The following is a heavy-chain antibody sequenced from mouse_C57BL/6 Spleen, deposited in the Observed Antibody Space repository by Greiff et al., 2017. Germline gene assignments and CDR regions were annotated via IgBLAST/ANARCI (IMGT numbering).Heavy chain of an antibody. CDR3: ASPYYYGSRDYYAMDY. V-gene: IGHV1-81*01. CDR2: IYPRSGNT. CDR1: GYTFTSYG. D-gene: IGHD1-1*01. Sequence: VQLQQSGAELARPGASVKLSCKASGYTFTSYGISWVKQRTGQGLEWIGEIYPRSGNTYYNEKFKGKATLTADKSSSTAYMELRSLTSEDSAVYFCASPYYYGSRDYYAMDYWGQGTSVTVSS. J-gene: IGHJ4*01.